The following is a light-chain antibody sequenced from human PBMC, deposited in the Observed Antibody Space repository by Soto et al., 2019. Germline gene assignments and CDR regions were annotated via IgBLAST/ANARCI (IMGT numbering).Light chain of an antibody. Sequence: QPVLTQPPSASGSPGQSVTISCTGTSSDVGGYNYVSWYQQHPGKVPKLMIYEVTRRPSGVPDRFSGSKSGNTASLTVSGLQAEDEADYYCSSYAGSNYYVVFGGGTQLTVL. CDR2: EVT. CDR1: SSDVGGYNY. CDR3: SSYAGSNYYVV. J-gene: IGLJ2*01. V-gene: IGLV2-8*01.